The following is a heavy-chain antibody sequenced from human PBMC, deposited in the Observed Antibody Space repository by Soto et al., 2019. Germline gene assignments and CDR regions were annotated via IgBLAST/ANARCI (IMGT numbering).Heavy chain of an antibody. D-gene: IGHD4-17*01. CDR2: LYGHDDM. CDR3: AHTIPDYGDFFDS. Sequence: QITLKESGPTLVKPTQTLTLTCTFSGFSLSTSRVGVGWIRQPPGKALEWLVVLYGHDDMRYSPSLKSRLTSAMDXXKNQVVLTVTNMDPVDTATYYCAHTIPDYGDFFDSWGQGTLVTVSS. CDR1: GFSLSTSRVG. V-gene: IGHV2-5*01. J-gene: IGHJ4*02.